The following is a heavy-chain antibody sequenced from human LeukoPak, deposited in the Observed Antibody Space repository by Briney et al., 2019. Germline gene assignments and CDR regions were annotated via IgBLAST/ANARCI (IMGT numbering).Heavy chain of an antibody. V-gene: IGHV3-20*04. CDR2: INWKGDLT. D-gene: IGHD5-12*01. CDR3: ARSAAAGRIVATFDY. J-gene: IGHJ4*02. CDR1: GFIFKDFG. Sequence: GGSLRLSCAASGFIFKDFGMSWVRHPPGEGLEWVSGINWKGDLTNYGDSVKGRFTISTDKSKNTLYLQMNSLRGEDTAVYYCARSAAAGRIVATFDYWGQGTLVTVSS.